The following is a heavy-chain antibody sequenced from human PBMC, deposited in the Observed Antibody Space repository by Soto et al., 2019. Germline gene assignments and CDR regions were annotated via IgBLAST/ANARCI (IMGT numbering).Heavy chain of an antibody. CDR3: ARQPYATRAYFDY. J-gene: IGHJ4*02. Sequence: QLQLQESGPGLVKPSETLSLTCTVSGDSINSRGYYWAWIRQPPGKGLGWIGSMYYSGSTDYNPSLKSRVTISGDQSRIHFSLKLISVTAADTAVYYCARQPYATRAYFDYWGQGTLVTVSS. CDR2: MYYSGST. V-gene: IGHV4-39*01. D-gene: IGHD1-26*01. CDR1: GDSINSRGYY.